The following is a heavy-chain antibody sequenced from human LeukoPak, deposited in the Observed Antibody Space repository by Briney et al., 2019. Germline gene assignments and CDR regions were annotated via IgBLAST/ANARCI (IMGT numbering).Heavy chain of an antibody. CDR3: ARGTPYYYI. CDR1: GGSSSGYY. V-gene: IGHV4-34*01. Sequence: PSETLSLTCAVYGGSSSGYYWSWIRQPPGKGLEWIGEINHSGSTNYNPSLKSRVTISVDTSKNQFSLKLSSVTAADTAVYYCARGTPYYYIWGQGTLVTVSS. D-gene: IGHD3-10*01. CDR2: INHSGST. J-gene: IGHJ4*02.